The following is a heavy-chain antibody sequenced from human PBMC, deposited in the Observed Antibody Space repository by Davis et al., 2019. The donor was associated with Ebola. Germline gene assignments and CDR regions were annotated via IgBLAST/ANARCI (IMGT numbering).Heavy chain of an antibody. J-gene: IGHJ5*02. CDR3: AREVGTIFGVVIENWFDP. D-gene: IGHD3-3*01. Sequence: ASVKVSCKASGYTFTGYGISWVRQAPGQGLEWMGWISAYNGNTNYAQKLQGRVTMTTDTSTSTAYMELRSLRSDDTAVYYCAREVGTIFGVVIENWFDPWGQGTLVTVSS. V-gene: IGHV1-18*04. CDR2: ISAYNGNT. CDR1: GYTFTGYG.